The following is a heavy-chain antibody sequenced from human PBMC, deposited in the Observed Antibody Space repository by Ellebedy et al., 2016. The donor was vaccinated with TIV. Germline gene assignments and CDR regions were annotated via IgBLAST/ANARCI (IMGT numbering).Heavy chain of an antibody. CDR2: ISYDGSNK. D-gene: IGHD4-17*01. CDR1: GFTFSSYA. J-gene: IGHJ4*02. CDR3: ARDLSPITVTWYYFDY. V-gene: IGHV3-30-3*01. Sequence: GGSLRLXCAASGFTFSSYAMSWVRQAPGKGLEWVAVISYDGSNKYYADSVKGRFTISRDNSKNTLYLQMNSLRAEDTAVYYCARDLSPITVTWYYFDYWGQGTLVTVSS.